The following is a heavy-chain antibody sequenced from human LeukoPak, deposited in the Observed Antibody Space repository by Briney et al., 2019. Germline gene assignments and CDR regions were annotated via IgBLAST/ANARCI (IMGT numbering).Heavy chain of an antibody. D-gene: IGHD3-10*01. CDR2: ISGSGGST. J-gene: IGHJ4*02. CDR3: AKDRVYYGSGSYYYFDY. Sequence: PGGSLRLSCAASGFTFSSYAMSWVRQAPGKGLEWVSAISGSGGSTYYADSVKGRFTISRDNSKNTLYLQMNSLRAEDTAVYYCAKDRVYYGSGSYYYFDYWGQGTLVTVSS. V-gene: IGHV3-23*01. CDR1: GFTFSSYA.